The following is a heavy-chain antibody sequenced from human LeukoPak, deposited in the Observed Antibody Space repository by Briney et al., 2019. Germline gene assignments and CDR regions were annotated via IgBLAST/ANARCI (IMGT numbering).Heavy chain of an antibody. J-gene: IGHJ5*02. Sequence: ASVKVSCKASGYSFTSYDINWGRQATGQGLGWMGWMNPNSGNRGYAQKFQGRVTLTRNTSISTAYMELSSLRSEDTAVYYCARCSGGSCYSYPNWFDPWGQGTLVTVSS. CDR2: MNPNSGNR. V-gene: IGHV1-8*03. CDR3: ARCSGGSCYSYPNWFDP. CDR1: GYSFTSYD. D-gene: IGHD2-15*01.